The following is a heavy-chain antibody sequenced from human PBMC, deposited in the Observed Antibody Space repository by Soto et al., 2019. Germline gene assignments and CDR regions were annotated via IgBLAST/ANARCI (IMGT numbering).Heavy chain of an antibody. J-gene: IGHJ4*02. CDR1: GVTFSSYG. CDR3: AKGYSNYEVLDYFDY. D-gene: IGHD4-4*01. CDR2: ISYDGSNK. Sequence: GGSLRLSCAASGVTFSSYGMHWVRQAPGKGLEWVAVISYDGSNKYYADSVKGRFTISRDNSKNTLYLQMNSLRAEDTAVYYCAKGYSNYEVLDYFDYWGQGTLVTVSS. V-gene: IGHV3-30*18.